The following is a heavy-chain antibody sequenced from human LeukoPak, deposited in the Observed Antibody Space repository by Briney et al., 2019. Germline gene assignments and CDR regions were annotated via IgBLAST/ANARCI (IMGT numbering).Heavy chain of an antibody. CDR3: AKEFGEGYGDDYYYYGMDV. CDR2: ISWNSGSI. CDR1: GFTFDDYA. J-gene: IGHJ6*02. D-gene: IGHD4-17*01. Sequence: GGSLRLSCAASGFTFDDYAMHWVRQAPGKGLEWVSGISWNSGSIGYADSVKGRFTISRDNAKNSPYLQMNSLRAEDTALYYCAKEFGEGYGDDYYYYGMDVWGQGTTVTVSS. V-gene: IGHV3-9*01.